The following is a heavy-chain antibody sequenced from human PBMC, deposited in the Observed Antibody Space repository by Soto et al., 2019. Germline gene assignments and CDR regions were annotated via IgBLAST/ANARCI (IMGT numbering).Heavy chain of an antibody. CDR1: GYTFTSYD. J-gene: IGHJ5*01. CDR3: ARSDGYNFNWLDS. V-gene: IGHV1-8*01. D-gene: IGHD2-21*01. Sequence: SGAEVKTPGASVKVSCKASGYTFTSYDMNWVRQAPGQGLEWMGWMNPNSGNTGYAQKFQGRLTMTRDTAISIAHMELSSLRNEDTAVYCCARSDGYNFNWLDSWGQGTLVTVSA. CDR2: MNPNSGNT.